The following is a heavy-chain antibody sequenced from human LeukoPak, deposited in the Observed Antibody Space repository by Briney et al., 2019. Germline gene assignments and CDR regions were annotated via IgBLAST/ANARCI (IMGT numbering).Heavy chain of an antibody. D-gene: IGHD1-26*01. J-gene: IGHJ4*02. CDR2: ISSSSSYI. CDR1: GFTFSSYS. V-gene: IGHV3-21*01. CDR3: ARVVSGSYPLFDY. Sequence: GGSLRLSCAASGFTFSSYSMNWVRRAPGKGLEWVSSISSSSSYIYYADSVKGRFTISRDNAKNSLYLQMNSLRAEDTAVYYCARVVSGSYPLFDYWGQGTQVTVSS.